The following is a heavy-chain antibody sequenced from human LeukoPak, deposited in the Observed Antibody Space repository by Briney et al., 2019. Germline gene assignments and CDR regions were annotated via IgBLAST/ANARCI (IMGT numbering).Heavy chain of an antibody. V-gene: IGHV4-38-2*01. J-gene: IGHJ5*02. Sequence: SETLSLTXAVSGSSISSTYYWGWIRRPPGKGLEWIVSTHHSETSYYNPSLKSRVTTSVDTSKNQFSLRLSSVTAADTAVYYCARHSGWIRASTTTIDWFDPWGQGSLVTVSS. CDR2: THHSETS. CDR1: GSSISSTYY. CDR3: ARHSGWIRASTTTIDWFDP. D-gene: IGHD5-24*01.